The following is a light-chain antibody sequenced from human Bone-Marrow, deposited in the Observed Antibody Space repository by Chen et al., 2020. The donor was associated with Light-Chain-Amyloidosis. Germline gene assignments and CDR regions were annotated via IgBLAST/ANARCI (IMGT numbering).Light chain of an antibody. V-gene: IGKV4-1*01. CDR2: WAS. CDR1: QSVFYSDTNKNY. Sequence: DIVMTQSPDSLAVSMGERATINGKSSQSVFYSDTNKNYLAWYQQKPGQPPKLLIYWASNRESGGPDRFSGSGSETDFTLTISSLQAEDVAVYYCQQYYTTPLTFGQGTKVEIK. J-gene: IGKJ1*01. CDR3: QQYYTTPLT.